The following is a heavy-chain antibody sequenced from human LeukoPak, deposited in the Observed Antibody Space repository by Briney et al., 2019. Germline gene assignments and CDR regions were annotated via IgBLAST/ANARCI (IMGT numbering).Heavy chain of an antibody. CDR3: ASGVPGAMRSALDC. V-gene: IGHV3-7*01. CDR2: IKQDGSEK. Sequence: GGSLTLSCAASGFTFSSYWLTWVRQAPGKGLEWVANIKQDGSEKNYVDSVKGRFTISRDNAKNSLYLQMNSLRAEDTAVYYCASGVPGAMRSALDCWGQGILVTVSS. D-gene: IGHD2-2*01. J-gene: IGHJ4*02. CDR1: GFTFSSYW.